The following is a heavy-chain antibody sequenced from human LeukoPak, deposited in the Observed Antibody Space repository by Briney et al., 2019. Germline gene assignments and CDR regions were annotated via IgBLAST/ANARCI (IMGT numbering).Heavy chain of an antibody. V-gene: IGHV3-73*01. D-gene: IGHD3-22*01. CDR2: IRSRANNYAR. CDR1: GFTFSSSA. Sequence: GGSLRLPCAASGFTFSSSAMHWVGQASGKGLDWVGRIRSRANNYARAYAASAKGRFTISRDDTKNTAYLQMNSLETEDTAVYYCTRQGDEQYDSSGGDFWGQGTLVTVSS. CDR3: TRQGDEQYDSSGGDF. J-gene: IGHJ4*02.